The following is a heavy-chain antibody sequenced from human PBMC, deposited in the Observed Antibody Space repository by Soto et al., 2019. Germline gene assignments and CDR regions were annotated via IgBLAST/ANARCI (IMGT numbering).Heavy chain of an antibody. D-gene: IGHD6-13*01. CDR2: IYTSGST. CDR1: GGSISSYY. Sequence: QVQLQESGPGLVKPSETLSLTCTVSGGSISSYYWSWIRQPAGKGLEWIRRIYTSGSTNYNPSLKSRVTMSVDTSKNQFSLKLSSVTAADTAVYYCAREQQLVQYYYYGMDVWGQGTTVTVSS. V-gene: IGHV4-4*07. J-gene: IGHJ6*02. CDR3: AREQQLVQYYYYGMDV.